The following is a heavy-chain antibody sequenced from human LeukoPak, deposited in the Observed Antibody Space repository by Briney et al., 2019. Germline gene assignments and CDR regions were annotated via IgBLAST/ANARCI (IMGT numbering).Heavy chain of an antibody. V-gene: IGHV3-23*01. CDR2: ISSSGGST. D-gene: IGHD4-17*01. CDR1: GFTFSNYA. J-gene: IGHJ4*02. CDR3: AKRITVTYFNDY. Sequence: GGSLRLSCAASGFTFSNYAMSWVRQAPGKGLEWVSGISSSGGSTYSAGSVKGRFTISRDNAKSTLYVQMNSLRAEDTAVYYCAKRITVTYFNDYWGQGTLVTVSS.